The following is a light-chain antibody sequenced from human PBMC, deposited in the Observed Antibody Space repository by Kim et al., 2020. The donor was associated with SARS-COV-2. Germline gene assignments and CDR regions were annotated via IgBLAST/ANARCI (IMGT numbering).Light chain of an antibody. V-gene: IGKV1-6*01. J-gene: IGKJ2*01. CDR3: LQDHKSPYT. CDR2: GAS. Sequence: AIQMTQSPSSLSASVGDRVTITCRASQGIGNDVGWYQQKPGKAPKLLIYGASTLESGVPSRFTGRGFGTDFTLTISTLQPEDFAIYYCLQDHKSPYTFGQGTKLEIK. CDR1: QGIGND.